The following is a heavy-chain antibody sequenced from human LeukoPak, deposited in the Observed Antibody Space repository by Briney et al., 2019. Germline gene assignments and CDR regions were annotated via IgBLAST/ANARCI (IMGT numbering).Heavy chain of an antibody. V-gene: IGHV3-23*01. Sequence: GGSLRLSCAASGFTFSNYAMSWVRQAQGKGLEWVSAISVNGGSTYYANSVKGRFTISRDNSKNTLYLQMNSLRAEDTAVYYCAKDRRIVATDGGFDYWGQGTLVTVSS. J-gene: IGHJ4*02. D-gene: IGHD5-12*01. CDR1: GFTFSNYA. CDR2: ISVNGGST. CDR3: AKDRRIVATDGGFDY.